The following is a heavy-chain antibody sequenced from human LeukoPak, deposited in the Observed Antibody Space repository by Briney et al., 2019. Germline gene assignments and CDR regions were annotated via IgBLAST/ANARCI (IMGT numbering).Heavy chain of an antibody. CDR2: ISSSGSTI. CDR1: GFTFSDYY. Sequence: GGSLRLSCAASGFTFSDYYMSWVRQAPGKGLEWVSYISSSGSTIYYADSVKGRFTISRDNAKNSLYLQMNSLRAEDTAVYYCARDSYDILTGYDYWGQGTLVTVSS. CDR3: ARDSYDILTGYDY. J-gene: IGHJ4*02. D-gene: IGHD3-9*01. V-gene: IGHV3-11*04.